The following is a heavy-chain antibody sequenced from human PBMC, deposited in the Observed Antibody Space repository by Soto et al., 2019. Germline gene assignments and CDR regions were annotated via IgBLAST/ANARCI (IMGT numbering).Heavy chain of an antibody. Sequence: EVQLLESGGGLVQPGGSLRLSCAASGFTFSPYAMSWVRQAPGKGLEWVSAISGIVGSSYYAASVKGRFTISRDDSKNTLYLQMNSLRAEDTAVYYCAKDGTFSSISLYYFDYGGLGTLVTVSS. D-gene: IGHD3-3*02. CDR1: GFTFSPYA. CDR2: ISGIVGSS. CDR3: AKDGTFSSISLYYFDY. V-gene: IGHV3-23*01. J-gene: IGHJ4*02.